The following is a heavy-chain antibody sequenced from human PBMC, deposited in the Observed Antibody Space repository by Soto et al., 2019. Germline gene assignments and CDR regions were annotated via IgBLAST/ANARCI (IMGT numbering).Heavy chain of an antibody. V-gene: IGHV4-39*01. CDR1: GGSISSSSYY. Sequence: QLQLQESGPGLVKPSETLSLTCTVSGGSISSSSYYWGWIRQPPGKGLEWIGSIYYSGSTYYNPSLRSRVTISVDTSKNQFSLKLSSVTAADTAVYYCARPQLGYFDYWGQGTLVTVSS. J-gene: IGHJ4*02. D-gene: IGHD6-13*01. CDR3: ARPQLGYFDY. CDR2: IYYSGST.